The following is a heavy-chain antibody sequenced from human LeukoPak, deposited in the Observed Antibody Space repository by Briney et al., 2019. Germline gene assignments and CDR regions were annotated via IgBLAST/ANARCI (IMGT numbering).Heavy chain of an antibody. J-gene: IGHJ3*01. CDR2: IYYSGST. V-gene: IGHV4-39*07. CDR3: ARDQSLAEV. Sequence: GSLRLSCAASGFTFSSYWMSWVRQAPGKGLEWIGSIYYSGSTYYNPSLKSRVTISVDTSKNQFSLKLSSVTAADTAVYYCARDQSLAEVWGQGTMVTVSS. CDR1: GFTFSSYW.